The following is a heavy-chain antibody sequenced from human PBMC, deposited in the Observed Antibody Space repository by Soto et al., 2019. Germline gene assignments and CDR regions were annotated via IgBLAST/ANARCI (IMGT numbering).Heavy chain of an antibody. J-gene: IGHJ5*02. CDR2: IIPILGIV. Sequence: QVQLVQSGAEVKKPGSSVKVSCKASGGTFSSYTISWVRQAPGQGLEWMGRIIPILGIVNYAQKFQGRVTITADKSTSTAYMELSSLRSEDTAVYYCTRGRDHRSSWITWGQGTLVTVCS. CDR1: GGTFSSYT. CDR3: TRGRDHRSSWIT. D-gene: IGHD6-13*01. V-gene: IGHV1-69*02.